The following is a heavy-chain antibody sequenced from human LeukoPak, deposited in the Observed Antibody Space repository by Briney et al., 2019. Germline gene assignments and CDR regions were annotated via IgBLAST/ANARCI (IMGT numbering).Heavy chain of an antibody. J-gene: IGHJ4*02. CDR2: IIPIFGTA. V-gene: IGHV1-69*05. CDR3: ASKRPQGLWPYGDYGPFDY. Sequence: SVKVSCKASGGTFSSYAISWVRQAPGQGLEWMGRIIPIFGTANYAQKFQGRVTITTDESTSTAYMELSSLRSEDTAVYYCASKRPQGLWPYGDYGPFDYWGQGTLVTVSS. D-gene: IGHD4-17*01. CDR1: GGTFSSYA.